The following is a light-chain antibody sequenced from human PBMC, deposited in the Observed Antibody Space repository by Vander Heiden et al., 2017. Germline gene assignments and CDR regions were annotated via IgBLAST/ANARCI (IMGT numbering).Light chain of an antibody. CDR1: QSVTSN. Sequence: EIVMTQSPATLSVSPGERATISCRASQSVTSNLAWYQQKPGQAPRLLIYGASTRATGIPARFSGSGSGTEFTLTISSLQSEDFAVYYSQQYNNGPPWTFGQGTKVEIK. V-gene: IGKV3-15*01. J-gene: IGKJ1*01. CDR2: GAS. CDR3: QQYNNGPPWT.